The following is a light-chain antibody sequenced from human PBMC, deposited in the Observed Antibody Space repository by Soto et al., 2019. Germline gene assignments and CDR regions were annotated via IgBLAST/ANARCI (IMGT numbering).Light chain of an antibody. Sequence: SALTQPPSASGSPGQSVARSGTGTKNDIGVYDFVSWYQHHPGKAPRLIIYEVVQRPSGVPDRFSGSKSGNTASLTVSGLQAADEADYFCKSYAGSNTYVFGSGTKV. CDR3: KSYAGSNTYV. J-gene: IGLJ1*01. CDR1: KNDIGVYDF. V-gene: IGLV2-8*01. CDR2: EVV.